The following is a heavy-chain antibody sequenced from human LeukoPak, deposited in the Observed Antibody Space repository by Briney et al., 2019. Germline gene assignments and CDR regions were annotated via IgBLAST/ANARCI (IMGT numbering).Heavy chain of an antibody. D-gene: IGHD3-10*01. J-gene: IGHJ6*02. CDR3: AKLTSASGAYGVDV. CDR2: ISGSGGSK. V-gene: IGHV3-23*01. Sequence: GGSLRLSCAASGFTFSSYWMSWVRQAPGKELEWVSTISGSGGSKHYADSVEGRFTISRDNSKNTVYLQMNSLRAEDTAIYYCAKLTSASGAYGVDVWGQGTTVTVSS. CDR1: GFTFSSYW.